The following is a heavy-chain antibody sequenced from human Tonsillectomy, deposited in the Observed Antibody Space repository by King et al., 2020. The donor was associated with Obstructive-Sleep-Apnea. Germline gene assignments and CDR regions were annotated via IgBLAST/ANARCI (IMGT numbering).Heavy chain of an antibody. Sequence: VQLQESGPGLVKPSQTLSLTCTVSGGSINSGGYYWTWIRQHPGKGLEWIGYIYYSGSTSYNPSLKSRVSISVDTSKNQFSLRLSSVTAADTAVYSCARGREYYYDSSAYIDYWGQGTLVTVSS. J-gene: IGHJ4*02. CDR3: ARGREYYYDSSAYIDY. CDR2: IYYSGST. V-gene: IGHV4-31*03. CDR1: GGSINSGGYY. D-gene: IGHD3-22*01.